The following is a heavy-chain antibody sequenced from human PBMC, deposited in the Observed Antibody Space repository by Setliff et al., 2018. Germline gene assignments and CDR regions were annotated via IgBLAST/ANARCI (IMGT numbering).Heavy chain of an antibody. J-gene: IGHJ6*03. CDR1: GFTFSSYW. CDR2: INSDGSST. V-gene: IGHV3-74*01. Sequence: GGSLRLSCAASGFTFSSYWMHWVRQVPGKGLVWVSRINSDGSSTSYADSVKGRFTISRDNAKNTLFLQMNSLRAEDTAVYYCARGGGYYYMDVWGKGTTVTVSS. D-gene: IGHD3-16*01. CDR3: ARGGGYYYMDV.